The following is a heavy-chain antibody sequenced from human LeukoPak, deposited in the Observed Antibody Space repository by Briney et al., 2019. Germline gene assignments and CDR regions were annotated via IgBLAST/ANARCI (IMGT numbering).Heavy chain of an antibody. V-gene: IGHV3-33*01. J-gene: IGHJ4*02. D-gene: IGHD6-13*01. CDR3: AREVNWAQGGSGIAAAGRVDY. CDR2: IWYDGSNK. Sequence: GGSLRLSCAASGFTFSSYGMHWVRQAPGRGLEWVAVIWYDGSNKYYAGSVKGRFTISRDNSKNTLYLQMNSLRAEDTAVYYCAREVNWAQGGSGIAAAGRVDYWGQGTLVTVSS. CDR1: GFTFSSYG.